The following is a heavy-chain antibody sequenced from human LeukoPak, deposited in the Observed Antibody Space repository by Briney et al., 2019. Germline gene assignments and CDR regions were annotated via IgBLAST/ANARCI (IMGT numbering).Heavy chain of an antibody. D-gene: IGHD6-19*01. Sequence: GGSLRLSCAASGFTFSRYEMNWVRQAPGKELEWVSYISGSGSAIYYADSVKGRFTISRDNAKNTLFLQMNSLRAEDTAVYYCAALVVAGSWCADYWGQGTLVTVSS. J-gene: IGHJ4*02. CDR2: ISGSGSAI. V-gene: IGHV3-48*03. CDR3: AALVVAGSWCADY. CDR1: GFTFSRYE.